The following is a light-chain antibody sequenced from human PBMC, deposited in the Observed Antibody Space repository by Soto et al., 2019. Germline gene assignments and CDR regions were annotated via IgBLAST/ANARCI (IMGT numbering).Light chain of an antibody. CDR2: SNN. CDR3: AAWDDSLSGLYV. V-gene: IGLV1-47*02. Sequence: QSALTQPPSASGTPGHRVTISCSGSSSNIGSNYVYWYQQLPGTAPKLLIYSNNQRPSGVPDRFSGSKSGTSASLAISGLRSEDEADYYCAAWDDSLSGLYVFGTGTKVTVL. J-gene: IGLJ1*01. CDR1: SSNIGSNY.